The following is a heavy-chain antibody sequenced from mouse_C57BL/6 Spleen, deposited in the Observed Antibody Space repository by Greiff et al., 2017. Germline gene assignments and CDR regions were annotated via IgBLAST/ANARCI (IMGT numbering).Heavy chain of an antibody. Sequence: EVQLQQSGPELVKPGASVKISCKASGYTFTDYYMNWVKQRHGKSLEWIGDINPNNGGTSYNQKFKGKATVTVDKSSSTAYMQRRSLTSEDSAVYDCARWRLLRYTAWFAYWGQGTLVTVSA. CDR1: GYTFTDYY. J-gene: IGHJ3*01. V-gene: IGHV1-26*01. CDR3: ARWRLLRYTAWFAY. CDR2: INPNNGGT. D-gene: IGHD1-1*01.